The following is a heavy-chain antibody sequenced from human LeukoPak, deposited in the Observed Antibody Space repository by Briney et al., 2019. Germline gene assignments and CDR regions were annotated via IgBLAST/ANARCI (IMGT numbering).Heavy chain of an antibody. D-gene: IGHD3-22*01. V-gene: IGHV4-39*01. CDR3: ARLRDYDRYFDL. J-gene: IGHJ2*01. CDR2: IYFSGNT. Sequence: SETLSLTCTVSGGSISSSTYYWGWIRQPPGKGLEWIGTIYFSGNTYYSPSRTSRVTISVDTSKNQFSLNLSPVTAADTAVYYCARLRDYDRYFDLWGRGTLVTVSS. CDR1: GGSISSSTYY.